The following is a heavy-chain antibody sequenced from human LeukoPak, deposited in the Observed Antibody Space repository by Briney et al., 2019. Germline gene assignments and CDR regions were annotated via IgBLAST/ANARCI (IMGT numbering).Heavy chain of an antibody. V-gene: IGHV4-61*01. J-gene: IGHJ4*02. Sequence: SEXLSLTXXVSGGSVSSGSYYWSWIRQPPGKGLEWIGYIYYSGSTNYNPSLKSRVTISVDTSKNQFSLKLSSVTAADTAVYYCARDLGYCTNGVCHTRFDYWGQGTLVAVSS. CDR3: ARDLGYCTNGVCHTRFDY. CDR2: IYYSGST. CDR1: GGSVSSGSYY. D-gene: IGHD2-8*01.